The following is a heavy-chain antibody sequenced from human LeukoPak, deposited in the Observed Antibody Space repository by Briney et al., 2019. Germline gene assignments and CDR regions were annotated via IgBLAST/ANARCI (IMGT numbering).Heavy chain of an antibody. V-gene: IGHV1-2*02. J-gene: IGHJ6*03. Sequence: ASVKVSCKASGYTFTSYYMHWVRQAPGQGLEWMGWINPNSGGTNYAQKFQGRVTMTRDTSISTAYMELSRLRSDDTAVYYCARDLYGDWYYYYYYMDVWGKGTTVTVSS. CDR2: INPNSGGT. CDR1: GYTFTSYY. D-gene: IGHD4-17*01. CDR3: ARDLYGDWYYYYYYMDV.